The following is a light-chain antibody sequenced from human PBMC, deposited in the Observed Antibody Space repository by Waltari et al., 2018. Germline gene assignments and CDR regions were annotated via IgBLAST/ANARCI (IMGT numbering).Light chain of an antibody. CDR2: EVS. J-gene: IGLJ2*01. CDR3: SSYTSISTVV. V-gene: IGLV2-14*01. Sequence: QSALTQPASVSGSPGQSITISCTGTSSDVGGYNYVSWYQQHPGKAPKRMIYEVSNRPSGVSNLCSASKSGNTASLTISGLQSEHEADYYCSSYTSISTVVFGGGTKLTVL. CDR1: SSDVGGYNY.